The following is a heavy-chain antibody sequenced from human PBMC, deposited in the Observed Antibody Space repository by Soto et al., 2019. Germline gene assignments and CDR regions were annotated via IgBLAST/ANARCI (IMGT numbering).Heavy chain of an antibody. V-gene: IGHV3-21*06. Sequence: GGSLRLSCVASGLIFSGHSFSWVRQAPGKGLEWVSSISIVPNSMYYADSVRGRFTISRDNAKNTMYLEMDSLRVEDTAVYFCARELQSSTEGHWGKGTLVTVSS. J-gene: IGHJ4*02. CDR2: ISIVPNSM. D-gene: IGHD6-6*01. CDR3: ARELQSSTEGH. CDR1: GLIFSGHS.